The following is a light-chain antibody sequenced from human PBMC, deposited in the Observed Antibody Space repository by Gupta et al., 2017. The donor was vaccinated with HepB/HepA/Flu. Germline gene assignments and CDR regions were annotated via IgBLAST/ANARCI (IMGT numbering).Light chain of an antibody. CDR2: LNSDGSH. V-gene: IGLV4-69*01. Sequence: QVVLTQSLSASASLGAAVHLICTMSSRHSTYTIARHQQQPEKGPRYLMKLNSDGSHTKGVGIPDLFSGTSSDAERYLTISRLHSEDAADYYCQTWGTGIQLFGGGTKLTVL. CDR3: QTWGTGIQL. J-gene: IGLJ3*02. CDR1: SRHSTYT.